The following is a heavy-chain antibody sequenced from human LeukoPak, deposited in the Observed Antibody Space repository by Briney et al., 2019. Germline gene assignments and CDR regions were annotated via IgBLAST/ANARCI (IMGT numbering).Heavy chain of an antibody. V-gene: IGHV4-39*07. Sequence: SETLSLTCTVSGGSISSSSYYWGWIRQPPGKGLEWIGSIYYSGSTYYNPSLKSRVTMSVDTSKNQFSLKLSSVTAADTAVYYCARDPLTSGSYSYWGQGTLVTVSS. D-gene: IGHD3-10*01. CDR1: GGSISSSSYY. CDR3: ARDPLTSGSYSY. J-gene: IGHJ4*02. CDR2: IYYSGST.